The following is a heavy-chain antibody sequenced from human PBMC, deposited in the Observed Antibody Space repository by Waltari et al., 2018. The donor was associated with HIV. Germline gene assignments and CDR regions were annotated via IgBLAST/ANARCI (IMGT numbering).Heavy chain of an antibody. CDR2: ISYDGSNK. D-gene: IGHD3-22*01. V-gene: IGHV3-30-3*01. CDR3: AIDPYYYDSSGYLCYFDY. Sequence: QVQLVESGGGVVQPGRSLRLSCAASGFTFSSYAMHWVRQAPGKGLEWGEVISYDGSNKYYADAVNGRFTISRDNSKNTLYLQMNSLRAEDTAVYYCAIDPYYYDSSGYLCYFDYWGQGTLVTVSS. J-gene: IGHJ4*02. CDR1: GFTFSSYA.